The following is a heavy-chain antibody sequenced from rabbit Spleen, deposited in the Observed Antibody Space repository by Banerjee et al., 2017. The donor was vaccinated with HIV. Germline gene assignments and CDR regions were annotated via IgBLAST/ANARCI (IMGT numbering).Heavy chain of an antibody. Sequence: EQLEESGGGLVQPGGSLKLSCTASGFSFSNKAVMCWVRQAPGKGLEWIACINAITGKAVYASWAKGRFTFSKTSSTTVTLQMTSLTAADTATYFCARDLVAVIGWNFSLWGPGTLVTVS. CDR1: GFSFSNKAV. CDR2: INAITGKA. J-gene: IGHJ4*01. D-gene: IGHD1-1*01. V-gene: IGHV1S45*01. CDR3: ARDLVAVIGWNFSL.